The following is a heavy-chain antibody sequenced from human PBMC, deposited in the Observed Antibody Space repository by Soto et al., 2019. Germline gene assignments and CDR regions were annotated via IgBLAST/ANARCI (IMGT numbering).Heavy chain of an antibody. J-gene: IGHJ3*02. CDR1: RFSFSDYG. CDR2: IRDDGSAT. Sequence: QVQLVESGGGVVQPGGSRRLSCEASRFSFSDYGMHWVRQAPGKGLEWVALIRDDGSATYYSDSVKGRFAISRDNSKNTLYLQTNRLRAEDTAVYYCATSTLTDAFDIWGQGTMVSVSS. V-gene: IGHV3-30*02. D-gene: IGHD2-15*01. CDR3: ATSTLTDAFDI.